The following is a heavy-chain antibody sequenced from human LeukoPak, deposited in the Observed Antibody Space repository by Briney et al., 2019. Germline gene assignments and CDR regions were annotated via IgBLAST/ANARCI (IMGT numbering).Heavy chain of an antibody. V-gene: IGHV3-33*01. J-gene: IGHJ4*02. CDR2: IWYDGSNA. CDR3: ARDRSSSWYAGKYYFDY. CDR1: GFNFSNYG. Sequence: GGSLRLSCAASGFNFSNYGMHWVRQAPGKGLEWVTFIWYDGSNAYYADSVKGRFTISRDNAKNSLYLQMNSLRAEDTAVYYCARDRSSSWYAGKYYFDYWGQGTLVTVSS. D-gene: IGHD6-13*01.